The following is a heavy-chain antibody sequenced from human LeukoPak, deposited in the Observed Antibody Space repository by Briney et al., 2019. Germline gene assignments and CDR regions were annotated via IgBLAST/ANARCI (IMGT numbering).Heavy chain of an antibody. CDR2: INPNSGGT. V-gene: IGHV1-2*04. Sequence: ASVKVSCKASGYTFTGYYMHWVRQAPGQGLEWMGWINPNSGGTNYAQKFQGWVTMTRDTSISTAYMELSRLRSDDTAVYYCARDAGEVVTAWYYYGMDVWGQGTTVTVSS. D-gene: IGHD2-21*02. CDR1: GYTFTGYY. CDR3: ARDAGEVVTAWYYYGMDV. J-gene: IGHJ6*02.